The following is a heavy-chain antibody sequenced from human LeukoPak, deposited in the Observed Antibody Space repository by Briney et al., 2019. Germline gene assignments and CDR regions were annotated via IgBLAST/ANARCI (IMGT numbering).Heavy chain of an antibody. V-gene: IGHV1-69*05. J-gene: IGHJ5*02. Sequence: ASVKVPCKASGGTFSSYAISWVRQAPGQGLEWMGRIIPIFGTANYAQKFQGRVTITTDESTSTAYMELSSLRSEDTAVYYCATHKSSSWRNNWFDPWGQGTLVTVSS. CDR3: ATHKSSSWRNNWFDP. CDR2: IIPIFGTA. D-gene: IGHD6-13*01. CDR1: GGTFSSYA.